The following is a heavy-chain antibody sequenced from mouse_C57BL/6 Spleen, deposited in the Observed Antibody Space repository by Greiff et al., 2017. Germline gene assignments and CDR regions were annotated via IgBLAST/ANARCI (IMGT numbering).Heavy chain of an antibody. CDR1: GYAFSSSW. V-gene: IGHV1-82*01. CDR2: IYPGDGDT. CDR3: ARDKLGYFDY. J-gene: IGHJ2*01. Sequence: LQESGPELVKPGASVKISCKASGYAFSSSWMNWVKQRPGKGLEWIGRIYPGDGDTNYNGKFKGKATLTADKSSSTAYMQLSSLTSEDSAVYFCARDKLGYFDYWGQGTTLTVSS.